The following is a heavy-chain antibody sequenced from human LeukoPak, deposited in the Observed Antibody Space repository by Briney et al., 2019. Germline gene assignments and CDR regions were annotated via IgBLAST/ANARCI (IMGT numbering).Heavy chain of an antibody. CDR1: GFIFRSYW. J-gene: IGHJ4*02. CDR2: IKHDGSGK. Sequence: PGGSLRLSCAASGFIFRSYWMSWVRQAPGKGLEWVANIKHDGSGKNYVDSVKGRFTISRDNAKNSLYLQMNGLRAGDTAVYYCARANYGPDYWGQGTLVTVSS. V-gene: IGHV3-7*01. D-gene: IGHD3-10*01. CDR3: ARANYGPDY.